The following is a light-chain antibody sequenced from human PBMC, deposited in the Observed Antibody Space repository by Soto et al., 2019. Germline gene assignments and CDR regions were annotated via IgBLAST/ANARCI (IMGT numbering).Light chain of an antibody. CDR1: QRITSNF. CDR3: QQYGRPPFT. Sequence: EIVLTQSPVTLSLSPGERATLSCRASQRITSNFLVWFQKKAGLAPRLLIYGASTRASGVPDRFSGGGSGTDFVLTVSRLEPEDVAVYYFQQYGRPPFTFGQGTKLQIQ. V-gene: IGKV3-20*01. J-gene: IGKJ2*01. CDR2: GAS.